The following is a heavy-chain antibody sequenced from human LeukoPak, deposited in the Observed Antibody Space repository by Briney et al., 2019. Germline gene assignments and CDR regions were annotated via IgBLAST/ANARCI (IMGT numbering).Heavy chain of an antibody. V-gene: IGHV1-2*04. CDR3: ARTRITIFGVVIIHYYGMDV. CDR1: GYTFTGYY. CDR2: INPNSGGT. D-gene: IGHD3-3*01. Sequence: ASVKVSCKASGYTFTGYYMHWVRQAPGQGLEWMGWINPNSGGTNYAQKFQGWVTMTRDTSISTAYMELSSLRSEDTAVYYCARTRITIFGVVIIHYYGMDVWGQGTTVTVSS. J-gene: IGHJ6*02.